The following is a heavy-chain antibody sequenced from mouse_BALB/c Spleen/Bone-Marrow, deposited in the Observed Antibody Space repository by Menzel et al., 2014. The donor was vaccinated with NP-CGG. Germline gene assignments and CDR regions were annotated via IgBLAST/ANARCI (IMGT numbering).Heavy chain of an antibody. CDR3: ARGKYGYDY. J-gene: IGHJ2*01. CDR1: GFTFSSFG. D-gene: IGHD2-10*02. CDR2: ISSGSSTI. Sequence: EVQGVESGGGLVQPGGSRKLSCAASGFTFSSFGVHWVRQAPEKGLEWVAYISSGSSTIYYADTVKGRFTISRDNPKNTLFLQMISLRSEDTAMYYCARGKYGYDYWGQGTTLTVSS. V-gene: IGHV5-17*02.